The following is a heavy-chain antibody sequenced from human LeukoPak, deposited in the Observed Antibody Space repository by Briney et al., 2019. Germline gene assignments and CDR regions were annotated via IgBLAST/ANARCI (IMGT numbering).Heavy chain of an antibody. CDR2: IKQDASEK. D-gene: IGHD1-26*01. CDR1: GFTFSNYW. J-gene: IGHJ4*02. CDR3: VRWGITATVDC. V-gene: IGHV3-7*01. Sequence: QTGGSLRLSCAPSGFTFSNYWMGWVRQAPGKGLEWVANIKQDASEKSYVDSVKGRFTVSRDNAQNSLYLQMNSLRVEDTAVYYCVRWGITATVDCWGQGTLVTVSS.